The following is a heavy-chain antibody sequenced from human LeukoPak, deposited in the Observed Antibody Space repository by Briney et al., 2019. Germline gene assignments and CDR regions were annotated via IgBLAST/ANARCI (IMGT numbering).Heavy chain of an antibody. Sequence: PGGSLRLSCAASGFTFRTYEMDWVRQAPGKGLEWVSGIIDSGDITYYANSVKGRFTISRDNSKNTLYLQMNSLRAEDTAVYYCAKLGGQEVYNYYVGVWGKGTTVAVSS. CDR3: AKLGGQEVYNYYVGV. V-gene: IGHV3-23*01. J-gene: IGHJ6*03. CDR2: IIDSGDIT. CDR1: GFTFRTYE. D-gene: IGHD3-16*01.